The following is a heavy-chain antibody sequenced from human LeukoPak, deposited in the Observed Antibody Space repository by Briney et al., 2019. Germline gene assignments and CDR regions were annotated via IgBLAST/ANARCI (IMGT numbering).Heavy chain of an antibody. CDR3: ARSRTMRYDILTGHYGMDV. CDR2: IYYSGST. D-gene: IGHD3-9*01. CDR1: GCSISSYY. J-gene: IGHJ6*04. V-gene: IGHV4-59*01. Sequence: PSGTPSLTRTGSGCSISSYYWSWIRQPPRKGLEWIGDIYYSGSTNYNPSLKSRVTISVDTSKNQFSLKLSSVTAADTAVYYCARSRTMRYDILTGHYGMDVWGKGTTVTVSS.